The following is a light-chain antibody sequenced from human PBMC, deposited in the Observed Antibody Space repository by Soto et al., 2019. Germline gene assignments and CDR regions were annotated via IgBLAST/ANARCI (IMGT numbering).Light chain of an antibody. V-gene: IGKV3-20*01. J-gene: IGKJ5*01. CDR3: QQYGGSPWT. CDR2: GAS. Sequence: IVLAQSPGTLSLSPGERATLSCRASQSVTNSFLAWYQQKPGQAPRLLIYGASRRATGIPDRFSGSGSGTDCSITISRLETEDFAVYYCQQYGGSPWTFGQGTRLEIK. CDR1: QSVTNSF.